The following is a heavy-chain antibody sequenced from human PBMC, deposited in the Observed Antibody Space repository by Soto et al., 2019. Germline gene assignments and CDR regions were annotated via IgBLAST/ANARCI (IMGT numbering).Heavy chain of an antibody. CDR1: GFNFGDYA. J-gene: IGHJ6*02. Sequence: GGSLRLSCTASGFNFGDYAMSWVRQAPGKGLEWVGFIRSKAYGGTAEYAASVKGRFTISRDDSKSIAYLQMNSLKTEDTAVYYCTRGAAAGDYYYYYGMDVWGQGTTVTVSS. V-gene: IGHV3-49*04. CDR2: IRSKAYGGTA. CDR3: TRGAAAGDYYYYYGMDV. D-gene: IGHD6-13*01.